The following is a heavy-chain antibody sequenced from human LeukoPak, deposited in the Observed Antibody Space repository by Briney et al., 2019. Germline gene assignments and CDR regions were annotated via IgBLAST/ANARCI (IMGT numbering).Heavy chain of an antibody. J-gene: IGHJ5*02. V-gene: IGHV1-2*02. Sequence: ASVKVSCKASGYTFTSYAMNWVRQAPGQGLEWMGWINPNSGGTNYAQKFQGRVTMTRDTSISTAYMELSRLRSDDTAVYYCAREDCSGGSCSSANWFDPWGQGTLVTVSS. CDR2: INPNSGGT. D-gene: IGHD2-15*01. CDR1: GYTFTSYA. CDR3: AREDCSGGSCSSANWFDP.